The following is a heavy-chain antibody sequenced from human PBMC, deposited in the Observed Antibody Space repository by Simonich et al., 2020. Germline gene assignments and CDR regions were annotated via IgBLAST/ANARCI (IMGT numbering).Heavy chain of an antibody. V-gene: IGHV1-2*02. CDR2: INPNRGGK. Sequence: QVQLVQSGAEVTKPGASVKVSCKASGYPFTGYYMHWVRQAPGQGLEGLGMINPNRGGKNYAQKVHVRVTMTRDTAISKVYMELSRLRSDDTAVYYCARNGLVGILKAFDIWGQGTMVTVSS. CDR3: ARNGLVGILKAFDI. D-gene: IGHD2-21*01. J-gene: IGHJ3*02. CDR1: GYPFTGYY.